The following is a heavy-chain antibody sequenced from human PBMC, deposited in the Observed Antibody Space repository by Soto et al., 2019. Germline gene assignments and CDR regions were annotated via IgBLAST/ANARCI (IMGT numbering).Heavy chain of an antibody. V-gene: IGHV4-39*01. Sequence: PSETLSLTCTVSGGSISSYYWGWIRQPPGKGLEWIGSIYYSGSTYYNPSLKSRVTISVDTSKNQFSLKLSSVTAADTAVYYCARHAITIFGVVIINWFDPWGQGTLVTVSS. D-gene: IGHD3-3*01. CDR1: GGSISSYY. CDR2: IYYSGST. J-gene: IGHJ5*02. CDR3: ARHAITIFGVVIINWFDP.